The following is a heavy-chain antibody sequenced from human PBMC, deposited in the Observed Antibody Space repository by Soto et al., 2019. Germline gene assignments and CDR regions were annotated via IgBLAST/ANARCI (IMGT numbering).Heavy chain of an antibody. CDR3: ARAXNPVYSSSWYRDYYYYYMDV. V-gene: IGHV1-18*01. J-gene: IGHJ6*03. CDR1: GYTFTSYG. D-gene: IGHD6-13*01. CDR2: ISAYNFNT. Sequence: ASVKVSCKASGYTFTSYGISLVRQAPVQVLELIVWISAYNFNTNYSQKLQGRVTITTYTSTITSYIELMILISDYTSVYYFARAXNPVYSSSWYRDYYYYYMDVWGKGTTVTVSS.